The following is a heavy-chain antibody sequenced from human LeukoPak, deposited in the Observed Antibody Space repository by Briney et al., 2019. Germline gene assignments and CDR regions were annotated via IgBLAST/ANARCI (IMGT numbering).Heavy chain of an antibody. Sequence: SETLSLTCTVSGGSISSSSYYWGWIRQPPGKGLEWIGSIYYSGSTYYNPSLKSRVTISVDTSKNQFSLKLSSVTAADTAVYYCARVSCGGGSCYWFDPWGQGTLVTVSS. D-gene: IGHD2-15*01. V-gene: IGHV4-39*07. CDR2: IYYSGST. J-gene: IGHJ5*02. CDR3: ARVSCGGGSCYWFDP. CDR1: GGSISSSSYY.